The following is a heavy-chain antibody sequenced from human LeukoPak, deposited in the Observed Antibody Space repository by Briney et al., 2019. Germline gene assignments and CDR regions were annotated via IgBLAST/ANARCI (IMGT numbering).Heavy chain of an antibody. CDR1: GASISSYY. CDR3: ARDSMTDSSTFDY. D-gene: IGHD2/OR15-2a*01. J-gene: IGHJ4*02. V-gene: IGHV4-59*01. CDR2: FYNSGST. Sequence: PPETLCLTCTVSGASISSYYWSWIRQPPGKGLEWIGYFYNSGSTNYNPSLKSRVTISVDTSKNQFSLKLSSVTAADTAVYYCARDSMTDSSTFDYWGQGTLVTVSS.